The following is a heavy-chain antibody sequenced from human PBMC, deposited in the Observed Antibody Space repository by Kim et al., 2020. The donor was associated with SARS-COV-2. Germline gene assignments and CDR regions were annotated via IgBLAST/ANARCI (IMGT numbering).Heavy chain of an antibody. V-gene: IGHV4-59*08. J-gene: IGHJ5*02. D-gene: IGHD3-22*01. CDR1: GGSISSYY. Sequence: SETLSLTCTVSGGSISSYYWSWIRQPPGKGLEWIGYIYYSGSTNYNPSLKSRVTISVDTSKNQFSLKLSSVTAADTAVYYCARLPRDYYDSSGQPNWFDPWGQGTLVTVSS. CDR2: IYYSGST. CDR3: ARLPRDYYDSSGQPNWFDP.